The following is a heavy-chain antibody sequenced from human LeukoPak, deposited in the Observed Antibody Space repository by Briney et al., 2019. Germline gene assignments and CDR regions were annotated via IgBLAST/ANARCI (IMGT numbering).Heavy chain of an antibody. J-gene: IGHJ4*02. CDR3: ARDRDIVVD. CDR2: ISSSSSTI. V-gene: IGHV3-48*04. CDR1: GFTFSSYS. Sequence: GGSLRLSCAASGFTFSSYSMNWARQAPGKGLEWVSYISSSSSTIYYADSVKGRFTISRDNAKNSLYLQMNSLRAEDTAVYYCARDRDIVVDWGQGTLVTVSS. D-gene: IGHD2-2*01.